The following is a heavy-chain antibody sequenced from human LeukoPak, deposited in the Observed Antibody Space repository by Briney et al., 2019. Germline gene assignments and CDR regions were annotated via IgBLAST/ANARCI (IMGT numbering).Heavy chain of an antibody. J-gene: IGHJ4*02. CDR1: GFTVSNFA. D-gene: IGHD6-19*01. CDR3: ARGVTNIAVGDY. V-gene: IGHV3-53*01. CDR2: IYSSGNT. Sequence: PGGSLRLSCAASGFTVSNFAMNWVRQAPGKGLEWVSIIYSSGNTYYADSVEGRFTISRDNSKNMVYLQMNNLRAEDTAVYYCARGVTNIAVGDYWGQGTLVTVSS.